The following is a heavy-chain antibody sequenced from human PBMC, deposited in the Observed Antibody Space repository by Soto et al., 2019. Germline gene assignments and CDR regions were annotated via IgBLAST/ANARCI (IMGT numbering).Heavy chain of an antibody. V-gene: IGHV4-4*02. Sequence: PSETLSLTCAVYGGSISSNKWWSWVRQPPGKGLEWIGEIYHSGSTNYNPSLKSRVTISLDKSKNQFPLKLTSVTAADSAVYYCARDGHIVVVPTSLGAMDVWGQGTTVTVSS. CDR1: GGSISSNKW. J-gene: IGHJ6*02. CDR2: IYHSGST. CDR3: ARDGHIVVVPTSLGAMDV. D-gene: IGHD2-2*01.